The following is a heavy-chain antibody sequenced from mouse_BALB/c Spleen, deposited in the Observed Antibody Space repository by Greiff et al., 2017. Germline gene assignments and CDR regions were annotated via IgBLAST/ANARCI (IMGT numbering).Heavy chain of an antibody. V-gene: IGHV2-6-2*01. J-gene: IGHJ4*01. Sequence: VKLLESGPDLVAPSQSLSITCTVSGFSLTSYGVHCVRQPPGKGLEWLVVIWSDGSTTYNSALKSRLSISKDNSKSQVFLKMNSLQTDDTAMYYCARHEGYYAMDYWGQGTSVTVSS. CDR3: ARHEGYYAMDY. CDR2: IWSDGST. CDR1: GFSLTSYG.